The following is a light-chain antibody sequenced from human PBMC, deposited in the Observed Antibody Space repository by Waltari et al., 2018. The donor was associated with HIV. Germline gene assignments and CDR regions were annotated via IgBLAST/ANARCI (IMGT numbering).Light chain of an antibody. V-gene: IGLV2-14*03. J-gene: IGLJ1*01. CDR3: SSYTSSSTRV. CDR1: RSPLGDYTY. CDR2: DVS. Sequence: QSALTLPASVSGSPGQSIHIPRPVTRSPLGDYTYHAWYQHHPGKAPKLIIYDVSNRPSGVSNRFSGSKSGNTASLTISGLQTEDEADYYCSSYTSSSTRVFGTGTKVTVL.